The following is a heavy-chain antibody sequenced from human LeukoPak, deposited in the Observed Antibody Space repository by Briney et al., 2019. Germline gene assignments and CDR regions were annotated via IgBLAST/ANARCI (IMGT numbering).Heavy chain of an antibody. CDR1: GGSISSGGYY. CDR3: ARARIVVVPAGNPFFDY. Sequence: SETLSLTCTVSGGSISSGGYYWSWIRQHPGKGLEWIGYIYYSGSTYYNPSLKSRVTISVDTSKNQFSLKLSSVTAADTAVYYCARARIVVVPAGNPFFDYWGQGTLVTVSS. CDR2: IYYSGST. J-gene: IGHJ4*02. V-gene: IGHV4-31*03. D-gene: IGHD2-2*01.